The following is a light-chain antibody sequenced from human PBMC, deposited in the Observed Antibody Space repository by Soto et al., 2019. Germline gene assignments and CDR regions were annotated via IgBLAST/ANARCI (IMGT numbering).Light chain of an antibody. Sequence: DIQMTQSPSSLSASVGDRVTITCRASQTIGSFVNWYQQKPGKAPKLLIYAASSLQTGVPFRFSGSGSGTDFTLTITSLQPEDFATYYCQQGYSTLITFGQGTRL. CDR1: QTIGSF. CDR2: AAS. V-gene: IGKV1-39*01. CDR3: QQGYSTLIT. J-gene: IGKJ5*01.